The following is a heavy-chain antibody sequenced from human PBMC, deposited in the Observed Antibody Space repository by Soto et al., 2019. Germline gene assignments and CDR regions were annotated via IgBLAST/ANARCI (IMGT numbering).Heavy chain of an antibody. D-gene: IGHD3-3*01. CDR2: IKSKTDGGTT. CDR1: GFTFSNAW. CDR3: TTYYDFWSGYSRLTDAFDI. V-gene: IGHV3-15*07. Sequence: GGSLRLSCAASGFTFSNAWMNWVRQAPGKGLEWVGRIKSKTDGGTTDYAAPVKGRFTISRDDSKNTLYLQMNSLKTEDTAVYYCTTYYDFWSGYSRLTDAFDIWGQGTMVTVSS. J-gene: IGHJ3*02.